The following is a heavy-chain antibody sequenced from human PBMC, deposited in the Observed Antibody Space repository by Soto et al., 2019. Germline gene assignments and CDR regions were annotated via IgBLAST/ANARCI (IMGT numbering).Heavy chain of an antibody. J-gene: IGHJ5*02. CDR2: INHSGST. D-gene: IGHD2-15*01. V-gene: IGHV4-34*01. Sequence: QVQLQQWGAGLLKPSETLSLTCAVYGGSFSGYYWSWIRQPPGKGLEWIGEINHSGSTNYNQALKSRVTISVDPSKNLFPLKLSSVTAANTAMYYCARGGFRYCSGGSCYYNWFDPWGQGTLVTVSS. CDR1: GGSFSGYY. CDR3: ARGGFRYCSGGSCYYNWFDP.